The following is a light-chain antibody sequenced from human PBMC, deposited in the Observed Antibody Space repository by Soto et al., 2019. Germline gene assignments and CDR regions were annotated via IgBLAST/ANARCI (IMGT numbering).Light chain of an antibody. J-gene: IGKJ2*01. CDR2: DAS. V-gene: IGKV1-5*01. CDR1: QRISSW. Sequence: DIQMTQSPSTLSASVGDRVTITCRASQRISSWLACYQQKPGKAPKLLIYDASSLESGVPSRFSGSGSGTEFTLTISSLQPDDFATYYCQQYNSYSYSFGQGTKLDIK. CDR3: QQYNSYSYS.